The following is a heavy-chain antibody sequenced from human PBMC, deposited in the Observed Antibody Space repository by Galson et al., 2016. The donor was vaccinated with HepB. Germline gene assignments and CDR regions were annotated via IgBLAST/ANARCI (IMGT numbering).Heavy chain of an antibody. CDR2: ISGSGRTT. CDR1: GFSFSSHS. J-gene: IGHJ3*01. Sequence: SLRLSCAASGFSFSSHSLSWVRQAPGKGLEWVSAISGSGRTTFYADSVKGRITIARDNSENTLSLQINTLRADDTAVYFCARERPYSVNYHRALDRWGLGTTVTVSS. D-gene: IGHD4-11*01. CDR3: ARERPYSVNYHRALDR. V-gene: IGHV3-23*01.